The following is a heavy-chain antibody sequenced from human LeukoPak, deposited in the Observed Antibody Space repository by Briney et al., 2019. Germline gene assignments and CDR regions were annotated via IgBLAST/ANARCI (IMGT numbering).Heavy chain of an antibody. J-gene: IGHJ4*02. Sequence: SETLSLTCAVYGGSFRGYYWSWIRQPPGKGPEWIGEINHSGSTNYNPSLKSRVTTSLATTMKRICMKLNCVTAAGTAVYYCAIPERCSTTCPLTYGGEGSLVTVSA. D-gene: IGHD2-2*01. CDR3: AIPERCSTTCPLTY. V-gene: IGHV4-34*01. CDR1: GGSFRGYY. CDR2: INHSGST.